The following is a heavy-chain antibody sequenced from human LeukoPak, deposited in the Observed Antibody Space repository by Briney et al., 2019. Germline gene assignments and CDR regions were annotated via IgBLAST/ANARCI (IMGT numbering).Heavy chain of an antibody. CDR3: AKEVLAARPNYYYYGMDV. CDR1: GFTFSSYW. CDR2: ISGSGGTT. J-gene: IGHJ6*02. D-gene: IGHD6-6*01. Sequence: PGGSLRLSCAASGFTFSSYWMSWVRQAPGKGLEWVSAISGSGGTTYYADSVKGRFTISRDNSKNTLYLQMNSLRAGDTAVYFCAKEVLAARPNYYYYGMDVWGQGTTVTVSS. V-gene: IGHV3-23*01.